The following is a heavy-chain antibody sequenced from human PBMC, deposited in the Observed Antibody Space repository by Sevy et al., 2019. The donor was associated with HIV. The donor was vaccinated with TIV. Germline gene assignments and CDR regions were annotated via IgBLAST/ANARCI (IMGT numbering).Heavy chain of an antibody. CDR1: GYNFNLYW. CDR2: IYPADSDT. V-gene: IGHV5-51*01. Sequence: GESLKISCKASGYNFNLYWIAWVRQMPGKGLEWMGIIYPADSDTRYSPSMQGHVIISVDKSINAAYLQWTSLKASDTAMYFCTRLAGIGTLPPALGQTRWFDPWGQGTQVTVSS. J-gene: IGHJ5*02. CDR3: TRLAGIGTLPPALGQTRWFDP.